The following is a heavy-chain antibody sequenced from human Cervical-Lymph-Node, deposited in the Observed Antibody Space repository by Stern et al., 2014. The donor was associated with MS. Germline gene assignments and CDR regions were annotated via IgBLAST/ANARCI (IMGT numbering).Heavy chain of an antibody. J-gene: IGHJ4*02. CDR2: INPNSGGT. CDR3: ARDLYNHGYAY. CDR1: GYTFTGYY. Sequence: QVQLVQSGAEVKEPGASVKVSCEASGYTFTGYYIHWGRQAPGQGLEWMGWINPNSGGTIYAQNFQGRVTMTRDTSIGTAYMELSRLRSDDTAVYYCARDLYNHGYAYWGQGTLVTVSS. V-gene: IGHV1-2*02. D-gene: IGHD5-18*01.